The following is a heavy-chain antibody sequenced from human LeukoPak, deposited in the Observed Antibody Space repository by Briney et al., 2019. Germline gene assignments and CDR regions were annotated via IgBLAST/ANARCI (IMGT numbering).Heavy chain of an antibody. CDR2: INPSGGST. CDR3: ARGERFSEPLNFDY. CDR1: GYIFTSYY. Sequence: ASVKVSCKASGYIFTSYYMYWVRQAPGQGLEWMGIINPSGGSTSYAQKFQGRVTMTTDTSTSTAYMELRSLRSDDTTVYYCARGERFSEPLNFDYWGQGTLVTVSS. V-gene: IGHV1-46*01. D-gene: IGHD1-14*01. J-gene: IGHJ4*02.